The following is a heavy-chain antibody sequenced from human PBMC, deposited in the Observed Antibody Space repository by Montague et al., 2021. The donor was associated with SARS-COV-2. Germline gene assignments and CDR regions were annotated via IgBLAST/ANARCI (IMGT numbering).Heavy chain of an antibody. CDR2: IYHNGGT. V-gene: IGHV4-4*02. J-gene: IGHJ4*02. Sequence: SETLSLTYVVSGDSISTGNWWTWVRLHPGKGLEWVGEIYHNGGTKYKPSLKSRVTISVDTSKNQFSLKLSSVTAADTAVYYCARVKRGYYYGLGVSAHFDYWRQATLLSVSS. CDR3: ARVKRGYYYGLGVSAHFDY. D-gene: IGHD3-10*01. CDR1: GDSISTGNW.